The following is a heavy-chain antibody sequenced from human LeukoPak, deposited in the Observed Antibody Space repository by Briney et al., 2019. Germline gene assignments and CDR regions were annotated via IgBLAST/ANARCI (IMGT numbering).Heavy chain of an antibody. CDR1: GFTFSSYE. J-gene: IGHJ2*01. CDR2: INHSGST. D-gene: IGHD1-1*01. Sequence: LRLSCAASGFTFSSYEMNWVRQAPGKGLEWIGEINHSGSTNYNPSLKSRVTISVDTSKNQFSLKLSSVTAADTAVYFCARPTMYNPRDWYFDLWGRGTLVTVSS. CDR3: ARPTMYNPRDWYFDL. V-gene: IGHV4-34*01.